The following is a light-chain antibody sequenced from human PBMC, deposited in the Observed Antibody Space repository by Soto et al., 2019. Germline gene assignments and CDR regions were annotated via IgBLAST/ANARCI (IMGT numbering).Light chain of an antibody. CDR1: QSVTRY. CDR2: GAS. CDR3: QQYNNWPPAWT. V-gene: IGKV3-15*01. Sequence: EIVLTQSPATLSLSPGERATLSCRASQSVTRYLAWYQQRPGQTPRLLIYGASTRATGIPARFSGSGSGTQFTLTISSLQSEDFAVYYCQQYNNWPPAWTFGQGTKVDVK. J-gene: IGKJ1*01.